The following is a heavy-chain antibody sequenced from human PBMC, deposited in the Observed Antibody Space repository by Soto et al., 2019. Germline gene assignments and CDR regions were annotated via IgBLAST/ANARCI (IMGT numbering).Heavy chain of an antibody. Sequence: QVQLVESGGGVVQPGRSLRLSCAASGFIFNSYGMHWIRQAPGKGLEWVAVISYDGRNIFYADSVKGRFTISRDNSNKTLYLQMNSLRGDDTAVYYCARGVRGVATIAIGFYLDYWGQGTLVTTSS. V-gene: IGHV3-30*03. CDR2: ISYDGRNI. D-gene: IGHD5-12*01. J-gene: IGHJ4*02. CDR1: GFIFNSYG. CDR3: ARGVRGVATIAIGFYLDY.